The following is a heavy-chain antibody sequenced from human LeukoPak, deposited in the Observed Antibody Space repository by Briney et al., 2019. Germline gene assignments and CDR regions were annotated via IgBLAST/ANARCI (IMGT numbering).Heavy chain of an antibody. CDR3: ARLSSLNWFDP. CDR1: GYSFTSYW. J-gene: IGHJ5*02. Sequence: GESLRISCKAPGYSFTSYWITWVRQMPGKGLEWMGRIDPSDSYTKYSPSFQGHVTISVDKSISTAYLQWSSLKASDTAMYYCARLSSLNWFDPWGQGTLVTVSS. CDR2: IDPSDSYT. V-gene: IGHV5-10-1*01.